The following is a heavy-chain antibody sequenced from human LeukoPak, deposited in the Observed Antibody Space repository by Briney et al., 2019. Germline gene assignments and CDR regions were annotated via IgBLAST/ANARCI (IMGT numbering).Heavy chain of an antibody. CDR1: GYSISSGYY. Sequence: SETLSLTCTVSGYSISSGYYWGWIRQPPGKGLEWIGSIYHSGSTYYNPSLKSRVTISVDTSKNQFSLKLSSVIAADTAVYYCARTTEGYCSSASCFGFSYSYYMDVWGKGATVTISS. V-gene: IGHV4-38-2*02. CDR3: ARTTEGYCSSASCFGFSYSYYMDV. J-gene: IGHJ6*03. D-gene: IGHD2-2*01. CDR2: IYHSGST.